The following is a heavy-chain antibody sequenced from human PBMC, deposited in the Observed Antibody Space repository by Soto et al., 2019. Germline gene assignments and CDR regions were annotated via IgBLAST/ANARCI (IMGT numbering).Heavy chain of an antibody. CDR3: ARPYSSSWYGMGY. J-gene: IGHJ4*02. D-gene: IGHD6-13*01. CDR2: INPDGCVT. Sequence: QVQLVQSGTEVKKPGASVKVSCKASGYTFIKSFIHWVRQAPGQGLEWMAIINPDGCVTTYAQKLRGRVQVTRKTSTSTVYMEVNSLTSEDTAVYYCARPYSSSWYGMGYWGQGTLVTVSS. V-gene: IGHV1-46*03. CDR1: GYTFIKSF.